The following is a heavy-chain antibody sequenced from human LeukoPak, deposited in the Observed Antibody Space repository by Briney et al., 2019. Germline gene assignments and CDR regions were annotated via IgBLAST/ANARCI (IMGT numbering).Heavy chain of an antibody. J-gene: IGHJ4*02. CDR3: ARDRRITMVRGALDY. D-gene: IGHD3-10*01. Sequence: GGSLRLSCAASGFTFSSYGMHRVRQAPGKGLEWVAVIWYDGSNKYYADSVKGRFTISRDNSKNTLYLQMNSLGAEDTAVYYCARDRRITMVRGALDYWGQGTLVTVSS. CDR2: IWYDGSNK. V-gene: IGHV3-33*01. CDR1: GFTFSSYG.